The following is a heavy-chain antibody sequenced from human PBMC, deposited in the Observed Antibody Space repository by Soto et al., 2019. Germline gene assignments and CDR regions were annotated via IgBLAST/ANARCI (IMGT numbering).Heavy chain of an antibody. CDR3: AGGDGSSWYDLCSYCGMDV. D-gene: IGHD6-13*01. CDR1: GFTFSSYA. V-gene: IGHV3-30-3*01. Sequence: QVQLVESGGGVVQPGRSLRLSCAASGFTFSSYAMHWVRQAPGKGLEWVAVISYDGSNKYYADSVKGRFTISRDNSKNTLYLQMNSLRAEDKGVYYCAGGDGSSWYDLCSYCGMDVWGQGTPVTVSS. J-gene: IGHJ6*02. CDR2: ISYDGSNK.